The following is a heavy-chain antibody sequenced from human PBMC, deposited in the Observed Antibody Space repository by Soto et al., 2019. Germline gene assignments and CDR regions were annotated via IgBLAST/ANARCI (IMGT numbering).Heavy chain of an antibody. CDR3: ARLGSSGWYQGSYFDY. D-gene: IGHD6-19*01. CDR1: GGSITRNNHY. V-gene: IGHV4-39*01. Sequence: QLQLQESGPGLVKPSETLSLTCTFSGGSITRNNHYWGWIRQSPGKGLEWIGSILYSGSINYNPSLKSRVTISVETSKNQFSLKMSSVTAADTAVYYCARLGSSGWYQGSYFDYWGQGTLVTVSS. J-gene: IGHJ4*02. CDR2: ILYSGSI.